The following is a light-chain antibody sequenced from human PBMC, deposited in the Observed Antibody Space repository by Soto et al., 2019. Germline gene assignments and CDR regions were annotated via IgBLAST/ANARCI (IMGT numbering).Light chain of an antibody. CDR3: QQYNSYSWT. CDR2: AAS. J-gene: IGKJ1*01. Sequence: DIQMTQSPSTLSGSVGDRVTITCRASQTISSWLAWYQQKPGKAPKLLIYAASTLQSGVPPRFSGSRSGTEFTLTISSLQPDDFATYYCQQYNSYSWTFGQGTKVDI. CDR1: QTISSW. V-gene: IGKV1-5*01.